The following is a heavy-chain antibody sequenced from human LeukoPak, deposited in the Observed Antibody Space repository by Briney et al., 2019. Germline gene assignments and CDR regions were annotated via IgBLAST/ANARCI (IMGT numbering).Heavy chain of an antibody. Sequence: ASVKVSCKASGYTFTGYYMHWVRQAPGQGLEWMGWINPNSGGTNYAQKFQGRVTMTRDTSISTAYMELSRLRSDDTAVYYCARGCSGSSNWRNWFDPWGQGTLVTVSS. CDR1: GYTFTGYY. V-gene: IGHV1-2*02. CDR2: INPNSGGT. J-gene: IGHJ5*02. D-gene: IGHD1-26*01. CDR3: ARGCSGSSNWRNWFDP.